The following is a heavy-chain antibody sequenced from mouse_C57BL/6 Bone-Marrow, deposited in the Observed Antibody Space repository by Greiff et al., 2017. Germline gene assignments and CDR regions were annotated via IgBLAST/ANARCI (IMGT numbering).Heavy chain of an antibody. J-gene: IGHJ2*01. CDR2: IDPEIGDT. CDR1: GFNIKDDY. Sequence: VQLQQSGAELVRPGASVKLSCTASGFNIKDDYMHWVKQRPEQGLAWICWIDPEIGDTDYASKFQGKATITADTSSNTAYLQLSSLTSEDTAVYYCTPILLWYPYYCDYWGQGTTLTGSS. D-gene: IGHD2-1*01. V-gene: IGHV14-4*01. CDR3: TPILLWYPYYCDY.